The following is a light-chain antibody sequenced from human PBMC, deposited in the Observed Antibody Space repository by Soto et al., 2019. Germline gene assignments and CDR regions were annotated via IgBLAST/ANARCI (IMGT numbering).Light chain of an antibody. Sequence: DIQMTQSPSSLSASVGDRVTITCRASQSISFYLSWYQQKPGKAPNLLIYAASSLQGGVPSRFSGSGSGKDFSLTSSSLQPEDFAADYCQQIYSNPQWTFGQGTKVEIK. V-gene: IGKV1-39*01. CDR2: AAS. J-gene: IGKJ1*01. CDR1: QSISFY. CDR3: QQIYSNPQWT.